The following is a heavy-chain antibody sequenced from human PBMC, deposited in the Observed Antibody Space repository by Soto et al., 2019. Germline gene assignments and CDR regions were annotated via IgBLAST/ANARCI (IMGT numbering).Heavy chain of an antibody. Sequence: GGSLPLSCAASVFTFSSYSMDWVRQAPGNGLDLLSSISSSSSYIYYADSVKGRFTISRDNAKNSLYLQMNSLRAEDTAVYYCASRMFYCSGGSCYSNAFDIWGQGTMVTVSS. J-gene: IGHJ3*02. V-gene: IGHV3-21*01. CDR3: ASRMFYCSGGSCYSNAFDI. CDR2: ISSSSSYI. CDR1: VFTFSSYS. D-gene: IGHD2-15*01.